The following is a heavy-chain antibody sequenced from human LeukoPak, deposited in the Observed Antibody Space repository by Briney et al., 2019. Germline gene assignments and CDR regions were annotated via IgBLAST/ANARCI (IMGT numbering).Heavy chain of an antibody. CDR2: IRSRDYAGTT. V-gene: IGHV3-49*04. CDR1: GFTFGDYA. Sequence: GRSLRLSCTASGFTFGDYAVSWVRQAPGKGLEWVGFIRSRDYAGTTGYAASVKGRFTISRDDSKSIAYLQLNSLKTEDTAVHYCARFVPYFDYWGQGTLVTVSS. D-gene: IGHD3-10*01. CDR3: ARFVPYFDY. J-gene: IGHJ4*02.